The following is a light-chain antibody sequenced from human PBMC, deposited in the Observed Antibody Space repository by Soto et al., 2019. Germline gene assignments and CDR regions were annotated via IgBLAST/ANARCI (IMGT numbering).Light chain of an antibody. CDR3: KQYENIPT. J-gene: IGKJ5*01. CDR2: DAS. Sequence: DTQMTHAPSSLSQFVCDRVNLACQASQNINNYLNWYQQKPGRDPKLLIYDASNLEAGVPSRFRGSGSGTDFTFPISRMQPEDIATYYCKQYENIPTCGKWTRLEIK. CDR1: QNINNY. V-gene: IGKV1-33*01.